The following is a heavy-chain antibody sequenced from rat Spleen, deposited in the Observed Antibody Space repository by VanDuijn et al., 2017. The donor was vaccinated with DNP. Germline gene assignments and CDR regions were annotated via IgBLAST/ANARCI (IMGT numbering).Heavy chain of an antibody. CDR2: ISYDGSTT. CDR1: GFTFSDYY. Sequence: EVQLVESGGDLVQPGRSLKLFCAASGFTFSDYYMAWIRQAPTKGLEWVATISYDGSTTYYRDSVKGRFTISRDNAKSTLYLQMDSLRSEDTATNYCARLYRYNYFDYWGQGVMVTVSS. V-gene: IGHV5-7*01. D-gene: IGHD1-5*01. J-gene: IGHJ2*01. CDR3: ARLYRYNYFDY.